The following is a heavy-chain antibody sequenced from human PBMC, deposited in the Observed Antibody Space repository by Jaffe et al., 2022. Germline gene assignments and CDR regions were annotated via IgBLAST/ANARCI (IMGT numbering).Heavy chain of an antibody. CDR2: IYSGGST. V-gene: IGHV3-53*02. D-gene: IGHD4-17*01. CDR1: GFTVSSNY. Sequence: EVQLVETGGGLIQPGGSLRLSCAASGFTVSSNYMSWVRQAPGKGLEWVSVIYSGGSTYYADSVKGRFTISRDNSKNTLYLQMNSLRAEDTAVYYCARDHPTSLDYGGIYYYMDVWGKGTTVTVSS. J-gene: IGHJ6*03. CDR3: ARDHPTSLDYGGIYYYMDV.